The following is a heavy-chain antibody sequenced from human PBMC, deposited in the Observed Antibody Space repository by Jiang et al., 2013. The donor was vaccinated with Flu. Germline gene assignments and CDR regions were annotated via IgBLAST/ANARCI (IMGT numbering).Heavy chain of an antibody. Sequence: RLSCAAVLDSPSVAYGMHWVRQAPGKGLEWVAVISYDGSNKYYADSVKGRFTISRDNSKNTLYLQMNSLRAEDTAVYYCAKDRKASLYSSSWYIWGPPPHYYYGMDVWGQGTTVTVSS. CDR1: DSPSVAYG. D-gene: IGHD6-13*01. V-gene: IGHV3-30*18. J-gene: IGHJ6*02. CDR3: AKDRKASLYSSSWYIWGPPPHYYYGMDV. CDR2: ISYDGSNK.